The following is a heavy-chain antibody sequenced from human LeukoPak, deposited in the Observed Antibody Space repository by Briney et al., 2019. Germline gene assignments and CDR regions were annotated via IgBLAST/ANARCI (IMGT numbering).Heavy chain of an antibody. V-gene: IGHV4-34*01. Sequence: SETLSLTCAVYGGSFSGYYWSWIRQPPGKGLEWIGEINHSGSTNYNPSLKSRVTISVDTSKNQFSLKLSSVTAADTAVYYCARGTSPLMIVVVLGWFDPWGQGTLVTVSS. CDR3: ARGTSPLMIVVVLGWFDP. CDR1: GGSFSGYY. D-gene: IGHD3-22*01. J-gene: IGHJ5*02. CDR2: INHSGST.